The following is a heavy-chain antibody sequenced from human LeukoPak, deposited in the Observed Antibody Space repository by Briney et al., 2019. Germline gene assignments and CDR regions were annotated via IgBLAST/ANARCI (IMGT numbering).Heavy chain of an antibody. D-gene: IGHD4-17*01. CDR1: GDSISTYY. J-gene: IGHJ5*02. Sequence: SETLSLTCTVSGDSISTYYWSWIRQPPGKGLEWIGYIYYSGNTNYNPSLKSRVTISLDTFKNQFSLKPSSVTAADTAVYYCVRPRKDIDYGDYGGFDPWGQGTLVTVSS. CDR3: VRPRKDIDYGDYGGFDP. CDR2: IYYSGNT. V-gene: IGHV4-59*08.